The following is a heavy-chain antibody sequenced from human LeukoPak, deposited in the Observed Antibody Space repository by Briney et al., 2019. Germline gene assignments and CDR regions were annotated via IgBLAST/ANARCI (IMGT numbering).Heavy chain of an antibody. CDR3: ARGGLAHYGGNPLGDY. Sequence: ASVKVSCKASGYTFTGYYMHWVRQAPGQGLEWMGRINPNSGGTNYAQKFQGRVTMTRDASFSTAYMELSRLRSDDTAVYYCARGGLAHYGGNPLGDYWGQGTLVTVSS. J-gene: IGHJ4*02. D-gene: IGHD4-23*01. V-gene: IGHV1-2*06. CDR1: GYTFTGYY. CDR2: INPNSGGT.